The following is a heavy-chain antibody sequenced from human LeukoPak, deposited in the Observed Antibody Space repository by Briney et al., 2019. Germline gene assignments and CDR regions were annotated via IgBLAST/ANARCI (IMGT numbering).Heavy chain of an antibody. CDR3: ATGGSSWHDY. V-gene: IGHV3-23*01. D-gene: IGHD6-13*01. J-gene: IGHJ4*02. CDR2: ISKSGDHT. CDR1: GFTFNNYA. Sequence: GGSLRLSCAVSGFTFNNYAMSWVRQAPGKGLEWVSAISKSGDHTYYAASAKGRFTICRDNSKNTQYLQMNSLRAEDTAVYYCATGGSSWHDYWGQGTLVTVSS.